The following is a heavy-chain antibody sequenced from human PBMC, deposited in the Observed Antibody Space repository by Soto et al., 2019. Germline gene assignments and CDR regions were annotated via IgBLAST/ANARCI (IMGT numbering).Heavy chain of an antibody. Sequence: LSLTCSVSGDYIHVGGYYWTWIRQRPGKGLEWMGYIYYTGKTYYNPSLESRLTMSVDRSKNQLSLRLTSVTAADTAVYFCGRDLTSNANCIDPWGQGTLVTVSS. CDR3: GRDLTSNANCIDP. CDR1: GDYIHVGGYY. V-gene: IGHV4-30-4*01. D-gene: IGHD2-2*01. J-gene: IGHJ5*02. CDR2: IYYTGKT.